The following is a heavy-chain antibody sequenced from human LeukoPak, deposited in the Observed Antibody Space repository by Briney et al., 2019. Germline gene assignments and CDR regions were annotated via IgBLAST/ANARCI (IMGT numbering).Heavy chain of an antibody. J-gene: IGHJ3*02. D-gene: IGHD1-14*01. V-gene: IGHV3-66*04. CDR1: EFSVGSNY. CDR2: IYSGGST. Sequence: GGSLRLSCAASEFSVGSNYMTWVRQAPGKGLEWVSLIYSGGSTYYADSVKGRFTISRDNSKNTLYLQMNSLRAEDTAVYYCAGRNRYTGAFDIWGQGTMVTVSS. CDR3: AGRNRYTGAFDI.